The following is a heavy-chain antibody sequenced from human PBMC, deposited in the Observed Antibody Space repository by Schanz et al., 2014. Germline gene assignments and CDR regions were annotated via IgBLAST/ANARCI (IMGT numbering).Heavy chain of an antibody. V-gene: IGHV3-23*04. D-gene: IGHD6-13*01. J-gene: IGHJ4*02. CDR3: AKPPPGYMISWYTYYFVS. CDR2: ITYNGDST. Sequence: EVLLVESGGASVQPGGSLRLSCAASGFTFSNYVMDWVRQAPGTGLEWVASITYNGDSTYYTDSVKGRFTISRDNFRNTLYLQMDGLRAEDTAVYYCAKPPPGYMISWYTYYFVSWGQGTLVTVSS. CDR1: GFTFSNYV.